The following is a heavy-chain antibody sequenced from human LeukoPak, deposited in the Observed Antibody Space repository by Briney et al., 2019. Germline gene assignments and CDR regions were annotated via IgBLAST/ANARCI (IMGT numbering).Heavy chain of an antibody. CDR2: ISSGGTYE. D-gene: IGHD3-10*01. CDR3: ARDSTYYYDSGSSGPHYFDN. J-gene: IGHJ4*02. Sequence: GGSLRLSCAASGFTFSNYAMHWVRQAPGKGLEWVSLISSGGTYEYYADSVKGRSTISRDNSKNTLYLQLNSLRAEDTAVYYCARDSTYYYDSGSSGPHYFDNWGQGTLVTVSS. V-gene: IGHV3-30*01. CDR1: GFTFSNYA.